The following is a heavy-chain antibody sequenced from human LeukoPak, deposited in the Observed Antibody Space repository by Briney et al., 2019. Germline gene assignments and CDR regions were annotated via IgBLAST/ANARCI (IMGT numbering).Heavy chain of an antibody. CDR2: IYHSGST. V-gene: IGHV4-4*02. CDR3: ARTSAEYSNSWIDS. D-gene: IGHD6-6*01. CDR1: GGSISSSNW. Sequence: PSGTLSLTCDVSGGSISSSNWWSWVRQPPGKGLEWIGEIYHSGSTYSNPSLQSRVTISVDKSKNHFSLRLTSVTAADTAVYYCARTSAEYSNSWIDSWGQGTLVIVSS. J-gene: IGHJ5*01.